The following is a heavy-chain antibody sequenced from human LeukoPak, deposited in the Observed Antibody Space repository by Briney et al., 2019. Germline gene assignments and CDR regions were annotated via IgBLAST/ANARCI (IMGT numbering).Heavy chain of an antibody. CDR2: TSGSGGST. D-gene: IGHD6-19*01. CDR3: AKDGWPSQEQWLEYYFDY. V-gene: IGHV3-23*01. Sequence: PGASLRLSCAASGFTFSSYAMSWIRQAPGKGLEWVSATSGSGGSTYYADSVKGRFTISRDNSKNTLYLQMNSLRAEDTAVYYCAKDGWPSQEQWLEYYFDYWGQGTLVTVSS. J-gene: IGHJ4*02. CDR1: GFTFSSYA.